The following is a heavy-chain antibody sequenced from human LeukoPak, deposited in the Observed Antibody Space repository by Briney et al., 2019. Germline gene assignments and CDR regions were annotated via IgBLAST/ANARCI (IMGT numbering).Heavy chain of an antibody. CDR2: IYSTGST. J-gene: IGHJ4*02. CDR1: GGSISRYY. D-gene: IGHD1-26*01. Sequence: SETLSLTCTVSGGSISRYYWSWIRQPPGKGLEWIGYIYSTGSTNSNPSLKSRVTISVDTSRNQFSLRLTSVTAADTAVYYCARHESAVGALFYWGQGTLVTVSS. V-gene: IGHV4-59*08. CDR3: ARHESAVGALFY.